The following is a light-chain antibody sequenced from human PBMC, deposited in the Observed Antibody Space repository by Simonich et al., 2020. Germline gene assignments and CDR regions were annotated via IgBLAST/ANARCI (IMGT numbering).Light chain of an antibody. Sequence: SYELTQPPSVAVSPGQTARITCSGDAVPKQYAYWYQQKPGQAPVLVIYKDSERHSGIPERFSGPISGTTVTFTISGVQAEDEADYYCQSADSSGTYVVFGGGTKLTVL. V-gene: IGLV3-25*03. J-gene: IGLJ2*01. CDR2: KDS. CDR1: AVPKQY. CDR3: QSADSSGTYVV.